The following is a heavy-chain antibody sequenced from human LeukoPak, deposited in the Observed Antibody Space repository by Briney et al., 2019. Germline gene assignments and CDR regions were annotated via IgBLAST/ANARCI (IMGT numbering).Heavy chain of an antibody. CDR1: GFTFSSYN. CDR2: ISSSSSYI. D-gene: IGHD1-26*01. V-gene: IGHV3-21*01. Sequence: PGGSLRLSCAASGFTFSSYNMNWVRQAPGKGLEWVSSISSSSSYIYYADSVKGRFTISRDNVENSLYLQMNSLRVEDTAVYYCARKGSGRHPEVKFDYWGQGTLVTVSS. CDR3: ARKGSGRHPEVKFDY. J-gene: IGHJ4*02.